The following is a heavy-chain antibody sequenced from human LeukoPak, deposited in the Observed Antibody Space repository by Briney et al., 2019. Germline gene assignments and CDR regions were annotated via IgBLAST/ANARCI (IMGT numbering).Heavy chain of an antibody. CDR1: GFTFSSYG. CDR2: IWYDGSNK. J-gene: IGHJ4*02. V-gene: IGHV3-33*01. D-gene: IGHD5-12*01. Sequence: PGGSLRLSCAASGFTFSSYGMHWVRQAPGKGLEWVAVIWYDGSNKYYADSVKGRFTISRDNAKNSLYLQMNSLRAEDTAVYYCARDRSGRGYYHYWGQGTLVTVSS. CDR3: ARDRSGRGYYHY.